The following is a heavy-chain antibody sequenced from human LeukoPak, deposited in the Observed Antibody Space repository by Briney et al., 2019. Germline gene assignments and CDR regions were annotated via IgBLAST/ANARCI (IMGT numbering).Heavy chain of an antibody. CDR1: GFTFSSYA. J-gene: IGHJ6*02. CDR2: ISGSGGST. V-gene: IGHV3-23*01. Sequence: GGSLRLSCAASGFTFSSYAMSWVRQAPGKGLEWVSAISGSGGSTYYADSVKGRFTISRDNSKNTLYLQMNSLRAEDTAVYYCAKDYCSGGSCYSGDYYYYGMDVWGQGTTVTVSS. D-gene: IGHD2-15*01. CDR3: AKDYCSGGSCYSGDYYYYGMDV.